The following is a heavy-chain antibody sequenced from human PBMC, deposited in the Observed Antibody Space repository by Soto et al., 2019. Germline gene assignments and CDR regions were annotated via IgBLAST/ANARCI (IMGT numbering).Heavy chain of an antibody. CDR1: GGSISSNSYY. D-gene: IGHD2-21*02. Sequence: QLQLQESGPGLVKPSESLSLTCTVSGGSISSNSYYWGWILQPPGKGLEWIGSISYTGDTNYNPSLKSRFTLSVDPPKNHVSLNLSAVTAADTGVEYCAGGVVVVSAGRSYLDYWVQETLNTVSS. V-gene: IGHV4-39*02. CDR2: ISYTGDT. CDR3: AGGVVVVSAGRSYLDY. J-gene: IGHJ4*02.